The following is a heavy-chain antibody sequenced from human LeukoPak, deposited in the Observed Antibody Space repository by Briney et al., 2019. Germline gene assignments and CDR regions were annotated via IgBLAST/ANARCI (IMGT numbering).Heavy chain of an antibody. CDR3: ARDRSAVAGGYYFDY. J-gene: IGHJ4*02. V-gene: IGHV3-11*04. CDR1: GFTFSNYY. Sequence: PGGSLRLSCAASGFTFSNYYMSWIRQAPGKGLEWVSYISSSSSTIYYADSVKGRFTISRDNAKNSLYLQMNSLRAEDTAVYYCARDRSAVAGGYYFDYWGQGTLVTVSS. CDR2: ISSSSSTI. D-gene: IGHD6-19*01.